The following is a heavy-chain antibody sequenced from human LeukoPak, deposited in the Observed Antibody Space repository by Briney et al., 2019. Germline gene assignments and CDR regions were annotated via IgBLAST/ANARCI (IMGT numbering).Heavy chain of an antibody. CDR1: GGSFSGYY. J-gene: IGHJ4*02. D-gene: IGHD3-22*01. Sequence: SETLSLTCAVYGGSFSGYYWSWIRQPPGKGLEWIGEINHSGSTNYNPSLKSRVTISVDTSKNQFSLRLSSVAAADTAVYYCEGDRGHYDSSGYYYENDYWGQGILVTVSS. CDR2: INHSGST. V-gene: IGHV4-34*01. CDR3: EGDRGHYDSSGYYYENDY.